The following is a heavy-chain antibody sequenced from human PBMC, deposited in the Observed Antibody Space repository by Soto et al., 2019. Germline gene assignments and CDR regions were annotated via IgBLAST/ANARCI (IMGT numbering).Heavy chain of an antibody. D-gene: IGHD3-22*01. Sequence: VASLTISCKASGYSFAGYWITWVRQKPGKGLEWMGRIDPSDSQTYYSPSFRGHVTISVTKSITTVFLQWSSLRASDTAMYYCARQIYDSDTGPNFQYYFDSWGQGTPVTVSS. V-gene: IGHV5-10-1*01. CDR2: IDPSDSQT. J-gene: IGHJ4*02. CDR1: GYSFAGYW. CDR3: ARQIYDSDTGPNFQYYFDS.